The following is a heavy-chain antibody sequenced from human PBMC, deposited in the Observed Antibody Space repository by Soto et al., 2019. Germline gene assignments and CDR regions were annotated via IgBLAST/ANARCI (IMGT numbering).Heavy chain of an antibody. CDR2: IRDDGSSV. CDR1: GFSFSSSP. J-gene: IGHJ4*02. CDR3: VRDRYTMSDFWSACSSD. V-gene: IGHV3-23*02. Sequence: EVQLVQSGGGLVQQGGSLRLSCAASGFSFSSSPMSWVRQVPGQGLEWISAIRDDGSSVYYVQSVKGRFTISRDNSKNTSSLRMKNLRVEDTAIYYCVRDRYTMSDFWSACSSDWCQGAQVIVSS. D-gene: IGHD3-3*01.